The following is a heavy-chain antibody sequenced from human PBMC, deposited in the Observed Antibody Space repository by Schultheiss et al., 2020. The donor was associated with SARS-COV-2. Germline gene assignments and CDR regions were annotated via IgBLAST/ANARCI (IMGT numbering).Heavy chain of an antibody. V-gene: IGHV4-61*01. Sequence: SQTLSLTCIVSGGSVSADNHYWSWIRQPPGKGLEWIGYIYYSGSTNSNPSLKSRVTISVDKSKNQFSLKLSSVTAADTAVYYCARDFGCSSTSCYYGMDVWGQGTTVTVSS. CDR1: GGSVSADNHY. CDR2: IYYSGST. CDR3: ARDFGCSSTSCYYGMDV. D-gene: IGHD2-2*01. J-gene: IGHJ6*02.